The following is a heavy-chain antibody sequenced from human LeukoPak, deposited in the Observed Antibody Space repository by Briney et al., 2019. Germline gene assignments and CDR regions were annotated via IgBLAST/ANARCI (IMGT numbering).Heavy chain of an antibody. CDR2: INPNSGGT. J-gene: IGHJ6*03. CDR1: GYTFTGYY. Sequence: EASVKVSCKASGYTFTGYYMHWVRQAPGQGLEWMGRINPNSGGTNYAQKFQGRVTMTRDTSISTAYMELSSLRSEDTAVYYCARDYVRYYDFWSPKLNYYYYMDVWGKGTTVTVSS. D-gene: IGHD3-3*01. CDR3: ARDYVRYYDFWSPKLNYYYYMDV. V-gene: IGHV1-2*06.